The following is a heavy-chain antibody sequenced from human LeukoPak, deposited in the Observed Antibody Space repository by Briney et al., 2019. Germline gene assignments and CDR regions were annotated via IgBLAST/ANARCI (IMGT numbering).Heavy chain of an antibody. CDR1: GGSLSGHY. V-gene: IGHV4-34*01. Sequence: SDTLSLTCAVSGGSLSGHYWSWIRQSPGKGLEWIAEIHHDGRTKYNPSLQSRISISLDTSKNEILLRLTVVTDADAALYFGARDREPHDYAEAVNAYGVWGPGTMVTVCS. D-gene: IGHD4-17*01. CDR3: ARDREPHDYAEAVNAYGV. CDR2: IHHDGRT. J-gene: IGHJ3*01.